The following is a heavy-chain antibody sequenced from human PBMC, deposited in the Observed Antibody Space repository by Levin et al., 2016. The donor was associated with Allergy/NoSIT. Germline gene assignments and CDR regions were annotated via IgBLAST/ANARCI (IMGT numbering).Heavy chain of an antibody. CDR3: ARDLGAQFRYGSGPLGWFDP. V-gene: IGHV3-66*01. CDR2: IYSSGTT. Sequence: WIRQPPGKGLEWVSVIYSSGTTYYADSVKGRFTTSRDTSENTVHLQMNSLRVEDTAIYYCARDLGAQFRYGSGPLGWFDPWGQGTLVTVSS. J-gene: IGHJ5*02. D-gene: IGHD3-10*01.